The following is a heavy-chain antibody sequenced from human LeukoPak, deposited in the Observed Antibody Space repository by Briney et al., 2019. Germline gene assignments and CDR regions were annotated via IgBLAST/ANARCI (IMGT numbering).Heavy chain of an antibody. V-gene: IGHV3-66*01. Sequence: PGGSLRLSCAASGFTFSSYSMNWVRQAPGKGLEWVSVIYSGGSTYYADSVKGRFTISRDNSKNTLYLQTNSLRAEDTAVYYCARDNGGSTDYWGQGTLVTVSS. J-gene: IGHJ4*02. CDR1: GFTFSSYS. CDR2: IYSGGST. D-gene: IGHD1-26*01. CDR3: ARDNGGSTDY.